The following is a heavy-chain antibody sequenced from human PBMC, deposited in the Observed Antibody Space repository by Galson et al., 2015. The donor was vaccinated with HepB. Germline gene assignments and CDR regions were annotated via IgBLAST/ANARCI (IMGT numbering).Heavy chain of an antibody. Sequence: SLRLSCAASALTLSDAWMNWVRQAPGKGLEWVGRIKSKVDGGTTDYAAPVKGRFIISRDDSKNTLYLQMNSLKTEDTAVYYCTTVGYDYVWGSYRYTSVDYWGQGTLVTVSS. V-gene: IGHV3-15*01. CDR3: TTVGYDYVWGSYRYTSVDY. CDR1: ALTLSDAW. CDR2: IKSKVDGGTT. J-gene: IGHJ4*02. D-gene: IGHD3-16*02.